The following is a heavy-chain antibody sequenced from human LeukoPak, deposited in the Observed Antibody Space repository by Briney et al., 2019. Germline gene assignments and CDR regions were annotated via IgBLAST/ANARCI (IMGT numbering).Heavy chain of an antibody. CDR2: IYYSGST. Sequence: SETLSLTCTVSGGSISSSSYYWGWIRQPPGKGLEWIGSIYYSGSTYYNPSLKSRVTISVDTSKNQFSLKLSSVTAADTAVYYCARQRGGTGGYFDWLLYEIDYWGQGTLVTVSS. CDR1: GGSISSSSYY. J-gene: IGHJ4*02. V-gene: IGHV4-39*01. CDR3: ARQRGGTGGYFDWLLYEIDY. D-gene: IGHD3-9*01.